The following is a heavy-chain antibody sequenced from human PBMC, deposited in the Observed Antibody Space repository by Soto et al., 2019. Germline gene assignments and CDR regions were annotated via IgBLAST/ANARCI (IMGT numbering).Heavy chain of an antibody. J-gene: IGHJ4*01. CDR1: GFTFSNAW. V-gene: IGHV3-15*07. Sequence: GGSLRLSCAASGFTFSNAWINGVRQAPGKGLEWVGRVKSKAHGGTSGYAEPVKGRFAVSRDDSNKMVYLHMDSLQIEDTAIYYCTTDSYSTIPIARFDYWGHGTPVTVSS. D-gene: IGHD4-4*01. CDR2: VKSKAHGGTS. CDR3: TTDSYSTIPIARFDY.